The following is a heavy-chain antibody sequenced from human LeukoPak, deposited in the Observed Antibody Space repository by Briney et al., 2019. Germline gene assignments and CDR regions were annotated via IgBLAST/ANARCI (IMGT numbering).Heavy chain of an antibody. CDR2: ISSNGGST. CDR3: ARASWYSSSLTLDF. J-gene: IGHJ4*02. CDR1: GFTFNNYA. Sequence: GGSLRLSCAASGFTFNNYAMHWVRQAPGKGLEYVPSISSNGGSTYYANSVKGRFTISRENSQNTLYLRMGSLRAEDMAVYYCARASWYSSSLTLDFWGQGSLVTVSS. V-gene: IGHV3-64*01. D-gene: IGHD6-6*01.